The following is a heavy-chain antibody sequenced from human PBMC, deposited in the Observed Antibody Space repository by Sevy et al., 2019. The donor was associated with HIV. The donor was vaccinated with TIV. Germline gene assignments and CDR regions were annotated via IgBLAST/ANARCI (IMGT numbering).Heavy chain of an antibody. J-gene: IGHJ6*02. CDR1: GDSVSSNSAA. V-gene: IGHV6-1*01. D-gene: IGHD6-19*01. CDR3: ARGNSSGWFYYYDGMDV. CDR2: TYYRSKWYN. Sequence: KQSQTLSLTCAISGDSVSSNSAAWNWIRQSPSRGLEWLGRTYYRSKWYNDYAVSVKSRITINPDTSKNQFSLQLNSVTPEDTAVCYCARGNSSGWFYYYDGMDVWGQGTTVTVSS.